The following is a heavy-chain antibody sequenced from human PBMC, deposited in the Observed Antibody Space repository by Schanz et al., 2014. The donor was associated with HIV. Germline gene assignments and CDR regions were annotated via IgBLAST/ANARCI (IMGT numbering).Heavy chain of an antibody. V-gene: IGHV3-48*01. CDR2: ISISSRTI. CDR1: GFTFSNFA. CDR3: ANEEVPNDY. Sequence: EVQLLESGGGLVQPGGSLRLSCAASGFTFSNFAMSWVRQAPGKGLEWVSYISISSRTIYYADSVKGRFTVSRDNARNSLYLQMNSLRVEDTAVYYCANEEVPNDYWGQGSLVTVSS. J-gene: IGHJ4*02.